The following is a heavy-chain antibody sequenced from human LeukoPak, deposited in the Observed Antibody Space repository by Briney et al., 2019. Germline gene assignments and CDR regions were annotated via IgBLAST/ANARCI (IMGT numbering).Heavy chain of an antibody. CDR2: IYYSGST. CDR3: ARPKPNYYDSSGYYLDAFDT. CDR1: GGSISSGGYY. V-gene: IGHV4-39*01. Sequence: SETLSLTCTVSGGSISSGGYYWSWIRQHPGKGLEWIGSIYYSGSTYYNPSLKSRVTISVDTSKNQFSLKLSSVTAADTAVYYCARPKPNYYDSSGYYLDAFDTWGQGTMVTVSS. D-gene: IGHD3-22*01. J-gene: IGHJ3*02.